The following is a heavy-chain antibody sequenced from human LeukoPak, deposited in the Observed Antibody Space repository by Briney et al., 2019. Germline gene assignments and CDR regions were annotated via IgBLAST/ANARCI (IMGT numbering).Heavy chain of an antibody. CDR1: GFTFSSYA. D-gene: IGHD3-22*01. CDR3: AKDSSGGYDSSGPLDY. V-gene: IGHV3-23*01. Sequence: PGGSLRLSCAASGFTFSSYAMSWVRQAPGKGLEWVSAISGSGRSTYYADSVKGRFTISRDNSKNTLYLQMNSLRAEDTAVYYCAKDSSGGYDSSGPLDYWGQGTLVTVSS. CDR2: ISGSGRST. J-gene: IGHJ4*02.